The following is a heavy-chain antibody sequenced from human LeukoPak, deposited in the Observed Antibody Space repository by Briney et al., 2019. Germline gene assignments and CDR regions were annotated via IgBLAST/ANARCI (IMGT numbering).Heavy chain of an antibody. D-gene: IGHD3-22*01. V-gene: IGHV3-9*01. Sequence: GGSLRLSCAASGFTFDDYAMHWVRQAPGKGLEWVSGISWNSGSIGYADSVKGRFTISRDNAKNSLYLQMNSLRAEDTALYYCAKGGFHRSGYSVPVQHWGQGTLVTVSS. J-gene: IGHJ1*01. CDR2: ISWNSGSI. CDR1: GFTFDDYA. CDR3: AKGGFHRSGYSVPVQH.